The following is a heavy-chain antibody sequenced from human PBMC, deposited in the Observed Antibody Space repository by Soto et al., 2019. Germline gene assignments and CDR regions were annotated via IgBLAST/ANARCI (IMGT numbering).Heavy chain of an antibody. CDR2: IRPDNGNT. CDR1: GYTFSTSG. D-gene: IGHD1-20*01. V-gene: IGHV1-18*01. J-gene: IGHJ1*01. Sequence: ASVKVSCKTSGYTFSTSGISWVRQAPGQGLEWVGWIRPDNGNTKSAQRLQGRVTLTTDTSASTAYMELRSLTSDATAMYYCARDTESNRYNDWGQGTLVTVS. CDR3: ARDTESNRYND.